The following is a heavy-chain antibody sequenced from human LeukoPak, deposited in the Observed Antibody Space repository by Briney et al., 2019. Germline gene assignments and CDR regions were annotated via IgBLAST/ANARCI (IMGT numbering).Heavy chain of an antibody. V-gene: IGHV3-7*01. J-gene: IGHJ4*02. CDR2: IKQDGSEK. D-gene: IGHD1-26*01. Sequence: PGGSLRLSCAVSGFTFSSYWMTWVRQAPGKGLEWVSNIKQDGSEKYYVDSVEGRFTISRDNAKNSLYLQMNNLRAEDTAMYYCASGNYFDYWGQGTLVTVSS. CDR3: ASGNYFDY. CDR1: GFTFSSYW.